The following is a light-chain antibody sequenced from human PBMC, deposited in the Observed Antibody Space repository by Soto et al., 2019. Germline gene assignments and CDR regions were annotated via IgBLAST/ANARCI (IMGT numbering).Light chain of an antibody. CDR2: ATS. J-gene: IGKJ2*01. CDR1: QRVNSND. CDR3: QQYGSSPRYI. Sequence: EVVLAQSPGTLSLSPGERATLSCRAGQRVNSNDFAWYQQKPGQAPRLVIYATSSRATGIPDRFSGSGSGTDFTLTISRLEPEDFAVYYCQQYGSSPRYIFGQGTKLEIK. V-gene: IGKV3-20*01.